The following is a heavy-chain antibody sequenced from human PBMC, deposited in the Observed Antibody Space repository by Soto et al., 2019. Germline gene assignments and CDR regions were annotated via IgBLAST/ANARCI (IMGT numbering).Heavy chain of an antibody. CDR3: ASDTAWSWFDP. Sequence: QVQLQESGPGLVKPSETLSLTCTVSGGSVSSGSYYWSWIRQPPGKGLEWIGYIYYSGSTNYNPSLKRRVTRSVDTSKNQFSLKLSSVTAADTAVYSCASDTAWSWFDPWGQGTLVTVSS. CDR2: IYYSGST. CDR1: GGSVSSGSYY. D-gene: IGHD3-3*01. V-gene: IGHV4-61*01. J-gene: IGHJ5*02.